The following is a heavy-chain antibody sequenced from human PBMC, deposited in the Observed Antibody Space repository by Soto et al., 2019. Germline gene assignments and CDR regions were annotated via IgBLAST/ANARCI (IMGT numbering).Heavy chain of an antibody. D-gene: IGHD2-15*01. CDR3: ARESGRDIVVVVAATGGDYYGMDV. J-gene: IGHJ6*02. V-gene: IGHV3-30-3*01. CDR2: ISYDGSNK. Sequence: QVQLVESGGGVVQPGRSLRLSCAASGFTFSSYAMHWVRQAPGKGLEWVAVISYDGSNKYYADSVKGRFTISRDNSKNTLYLHMNSLSAEDTAVYYCARESGRDIVVVVAATGGDYYGMDVWGQGTTVTVSS. CDR1: GFTFSSYA.